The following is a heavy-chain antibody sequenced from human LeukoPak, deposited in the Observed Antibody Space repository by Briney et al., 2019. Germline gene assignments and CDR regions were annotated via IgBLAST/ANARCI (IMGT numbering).Heavy chain of an antibody. Sequence: GGSLRLSCAASGFTFSSFDKNWVRQAPGKGLEWVSSISTSSRYIYYRDSVKGRFTISRDDAKNSLYLQMNSLRVEDTAAYYCARADCSGSTCYLRRSWFDPWGQGTLVTVSS. D-gene: IGHD2-2*01. V-gene: IGHV3-21*01. CDR1: GFTFSSFD. CDR3: ARADCSGSTCYLRRSWFDP. J-gene: IGHJ5*02. CDR2: ISTSSRYI.